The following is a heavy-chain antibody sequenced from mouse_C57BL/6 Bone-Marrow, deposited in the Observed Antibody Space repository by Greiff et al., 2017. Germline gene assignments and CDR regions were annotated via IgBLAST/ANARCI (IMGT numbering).Heavy chain of an antibody. CDR1: GYTFTSYG. Sequence: QVQLQQSGAELARPGASVKLSCKASGYTFTSYGISWVKQRTGQGLEWIGEIYPRSGNTYYNEKFKGKATLTADKSSSTAYMELRSLTSEDSAVYFCERVGYYWFAYGGQGTLVTVSA. CDR3: ERVGYYWFAY. CDR2: IYPRSGNT. J-gene: IGHJ3*01. V-gene: IGHV1-81*01. D-gene: IGHD2-3*01.